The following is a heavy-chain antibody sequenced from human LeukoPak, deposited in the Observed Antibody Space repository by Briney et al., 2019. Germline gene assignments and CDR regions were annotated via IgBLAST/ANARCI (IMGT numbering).Heavy chain of an antibody. Sequence: PGGSLRLSCAAPGFTFSSYAMHWVRQAPGKGLEWVAVISYDGSNKYYADSVKGRFTISRDNSKNTLYLQMNSLRAEDTAVYYCARRLGYSSRHFDYWGQGTLVTVSS. CDR1: GFTFSSYA. D-gene: IGHD6-19*01. V-gene: IGHV3-30*04. J-gene: IGHJ4*02. CDR3: ARRLGYSSRHFDY. CDR2: ISYDGSNK.